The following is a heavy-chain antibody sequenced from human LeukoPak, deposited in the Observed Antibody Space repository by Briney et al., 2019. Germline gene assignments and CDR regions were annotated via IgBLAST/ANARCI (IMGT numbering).Heavy chain of an antibody. V-gene: IGHV3-30*18. J-gene: IGHJ4*02. CDR3: AKSYYYDKLAYY. Sequence: GGSLRLSCAASGFTFSSYAMHWVRQAPGKGLEWVADISYDGSNKYYADAVKGRFTITRDNSKNTLYLQMNSLRAEDTAVYYCAKSYYYDKLAYYWGQGTLVTVSS. CDR1: GFTFSSYA. CDR2: ISYDGSNK. D-gene: IGHD3-22*01.